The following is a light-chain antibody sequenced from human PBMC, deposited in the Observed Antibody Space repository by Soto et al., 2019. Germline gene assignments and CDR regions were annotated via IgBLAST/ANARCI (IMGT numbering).Light chain of an antibody. V-gene: IGKV3D-20*02. Sequence: EIVMTQSPGTLSLSPGERATISCRASQVIGSRYLAWYHQKSGQAPRLLIYGASSRATGIPDRFSGSGSGTDFTLTISRLDPEDFAVYYCQQRSNWPPGTFGQGTKVEIK. CDR1: QVIGSRY. J-gene: IGKJ1*01. CDR2: GAS. CDR3: QQRSNWPPGT.